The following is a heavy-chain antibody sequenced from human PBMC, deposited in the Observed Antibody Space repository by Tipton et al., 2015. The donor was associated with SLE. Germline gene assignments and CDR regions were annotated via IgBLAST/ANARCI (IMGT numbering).Heavy chain of an antibody. J-gene: IGHJ4*02. CDR2: FYHSGST. D-gene: IGHD6-19*01. V-gene: IGHV4-39*07. Sequence: TLSLTCTVSGGSISSSGYDWGWIRQPPGKGLEWIGSFYHSGSTYYNPSLKSRVTISVDTSKNQFSLKLSSVTAADTAVYYCATELFRGYTSGWGPDYWGQGTLVPVPS. CDR3: ATELFRGYTSGWGPDY. CDR1: GGSISSSGYD.